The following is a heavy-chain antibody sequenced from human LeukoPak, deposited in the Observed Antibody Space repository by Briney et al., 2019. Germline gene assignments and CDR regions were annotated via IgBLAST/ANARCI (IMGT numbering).Heavy chain of an antibody. CDR3: ARVGSSGYDSADPDYYYYGMDV. CDR2: IYTSGST. J-gene: IGHJ6*02. D-gene: IGHD3-22*01. CDR1: GGSISGYY. V-gene: IGHV4-4*07. Sequence: SETLSLTCTVSGGSISGYYWSWIRQPAGKGLEWIGRIYTSGSTNYNPSLKSRVTMSVDTSKNQFSLKLSSVTAADTAVYYCARVGSSGYDSADPDYYYYGMDVWGQGTTVTVSS.